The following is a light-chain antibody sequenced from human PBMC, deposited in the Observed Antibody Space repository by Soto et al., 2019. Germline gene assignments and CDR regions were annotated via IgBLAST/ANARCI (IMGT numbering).Light chain of an antibody. CDR1: QSVSSD. J-gene: IGKJ4*01. CDR2: GAS. V-gene: IGKV3-15*01. Sequence: EIVMTQSPATLSVSPGERATLSCRASQSVSSDLAWYQQKPGQAPRLLIYGASTRATGIPARFSGSGSGTEFTLTISSLQSEDSAVYYCQHYNKWPLTFGGGTKVEIK. CDR3: QHYNKWPLT.